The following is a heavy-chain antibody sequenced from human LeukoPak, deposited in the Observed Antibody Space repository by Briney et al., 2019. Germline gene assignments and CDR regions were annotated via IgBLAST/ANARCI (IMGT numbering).Heavy chain of an antibody. CDR1: GGSIRSSYYY. CDR2: IYYSGST. J-gene: IGHJ4*02. V-gene: IGHV4-30-4*01. D-gene: IGHD6-19*01. CDR3: ARGSSGWSFDY. Sequence: SETLSLTCTVSGGSIRSSYYYWSWIRQPPGQGLEWIGYIYYSGSTYYNPSHKSRVTISVDTSKNQFSLKLSSVTAADTAVYYCARGSSGWSFDYWGQGTLVTVSS.